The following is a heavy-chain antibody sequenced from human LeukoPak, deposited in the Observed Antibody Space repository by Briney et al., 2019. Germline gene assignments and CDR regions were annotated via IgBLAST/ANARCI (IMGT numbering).Heavy chain of an antibody. CDR2: INHSGST. D-gene: IGHD3-10*01. Sequence: PSETLSLTCTVSGGSISSYYWSWIRQPPGKGLEWIGEINHSGSTNYNPSLKSRVTISVDTSKNQFSLKLSSVTAADTAVYYCAREEDYGSGTPSGGWFDPWGQGTLVTVSS. J-gene: IGHJ5*02. CDR3: AREEDYGSGTPSGGWFDP. CDR1: GGSISSYY. V-gene: IGHV4-34*01.